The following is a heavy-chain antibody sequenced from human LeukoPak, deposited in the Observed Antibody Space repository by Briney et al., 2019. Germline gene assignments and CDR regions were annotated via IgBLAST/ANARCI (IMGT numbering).Heavy chain of an antibody. Sequence: GGSLRLSCAASGFTFSSYEMNWVRQAPGKGLEWVSYICTTGSTMYYADSVKGRFTISRDNAKNSLYLQMNSLRAEDTAVYYCANLPLVRGVILAVVYWGQGTLVTVSS. CDR1: GFTFSSYE. J-gene: IGHJ4*02. CDR2: ICTTGSTM. V-gene: IGHV3-48*03. D-gene: IGHD3-10*01. CDR3: ANLPLVRGVILAVVY.